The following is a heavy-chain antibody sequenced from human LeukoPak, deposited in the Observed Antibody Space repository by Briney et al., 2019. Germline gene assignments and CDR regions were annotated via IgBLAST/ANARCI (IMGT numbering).Heavy chain of an antibody. V-gene: IGHV1-2*02. CDR2: INPDNGGT. J-gene: IGHJ4*02. D-gene: IGHD5-12*01. CDR3: ARDPSNSGYDYLYYFDY. CDR1: GYTFTSYY. Sequence: ASVKVSCKASGYTFTSYYMHWVRQAPGQGLEWMGCINPDNGGTNYAQKFQGRVTMTRDMSISTAYMELSRLRSDDTAVYYCARDPSNSGYDYLYYFDYWGQGTLVTVSS.